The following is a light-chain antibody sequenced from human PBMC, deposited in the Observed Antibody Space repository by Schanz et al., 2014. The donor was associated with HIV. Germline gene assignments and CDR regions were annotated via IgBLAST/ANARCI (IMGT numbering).Light chain of an antibody. CDR2: AAS. Sequence: EIVLTQSPGTLSLSPGERATLSCRASESVSSSLLAWYQQTPGQAPRLLIFAASSRATGIPDRFSGSGSGSTFTRIISRLEPADIAVYYCQQYGGSPTFGQGTMVEIK. CDR3: QQYGGSPT. J-gene: IGKJ1*01. V-gene: IGKV3-20*01. CDR1: ESVSSSL.